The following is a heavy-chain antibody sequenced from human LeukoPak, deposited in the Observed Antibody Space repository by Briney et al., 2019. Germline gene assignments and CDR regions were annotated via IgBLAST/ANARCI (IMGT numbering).Heavy chain of an antibody. D-gene: IGHD3-10*01. CDR3: AKDPVRGGGYWFDP. J-gene: IGHJ5*02. Sequence: PRGSLRLSCAASGFTFSSYGMHWVRQAPGKGLEWVAFIRYDGSNKYYADSVKGRFAISRDNSKNTLYLQMNSLRAEDTAVYYCAKDPVRGGGYWFDPWGQGTLVTVSS. CDR2: IRYDGSNK. V-gene: IGHV3-30*02. CDR1: GFTFSSYG.